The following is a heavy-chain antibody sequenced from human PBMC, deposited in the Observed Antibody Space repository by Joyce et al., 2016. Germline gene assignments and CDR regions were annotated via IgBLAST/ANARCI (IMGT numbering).Heavy chain of an antibody. CDR3: VHELRWSVIDY. V-gene: IGHV2-5*01. CDR2: IYWSGDQ. D-gene: IGHD4-23*01. J-gene: IGHJ4*02. CDR1: GFSLNTYGVG. Sequence: QITLKESGPTVVKPSQTLTLTCTFSGFSLNTYGVGVCWIRQFPGEALEWLALIYWSGDQRYSPSLKSRLTITRVTSKNQVVLIMTDMDPVDTATYYCVHELRWSVIDYWGQGTLVTVSS.